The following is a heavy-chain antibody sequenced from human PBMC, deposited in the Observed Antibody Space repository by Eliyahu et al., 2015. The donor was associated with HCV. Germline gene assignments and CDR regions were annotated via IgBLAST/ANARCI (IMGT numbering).Heavy chain of an antibody. CDR2: VYYSGTT. Sequence: QLRLQESGPGLVTPSETLSLTCTVSDGPISSSNYHWGWIRQPPGMGLEWXGNVYYSGTTYYNPSLRSRVTISVDTAKNKFSLELSSVTAADTAVYYCARTLGSSSWTGNWFDPWGQGTLVTVSS. CDR1: DGPISSSNYH. D-gene: IGHD6-13*01. V-gene: IGHV4-39*01. J-gene: IGHJ5*02. CDR3: ARTLGSSSWTGNWFDP.